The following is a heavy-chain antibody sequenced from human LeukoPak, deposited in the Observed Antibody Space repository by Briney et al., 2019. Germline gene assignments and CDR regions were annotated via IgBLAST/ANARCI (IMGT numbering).Heavy chain of an antibody. D-gene: IGHD1-26*01. J-gene: IGHJ4*02. CDR1: GGTFSSYA. Sequence: ASVKVSCKASGGTFSSYAISWVRQAPGQGLEWMGRIIPIFGTANYAQKSQGRVTITTDESTSTAYMELSSLRSEDTAVYYCATTHMGATRGFDYWGQGTLVTVSS. CDR2: IIPIFGTA. V-gene: IGHV1-69*05. CDR3: ATTHMGATRGFDY.